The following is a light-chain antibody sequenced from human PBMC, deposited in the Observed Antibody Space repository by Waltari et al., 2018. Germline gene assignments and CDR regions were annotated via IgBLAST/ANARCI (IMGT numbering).Light chain of an antibody. CDR2: AAA. J-gene: IGKJ5*01. Sequence: DIQMTQPPSSLSASVGDRVTITCRASQSISSYLNWYQQKPGKAPKLLIYAAASLQSGVPSRFSGSGSGTDFTLTISSLQPEDFATYYCXQSYSTPQITFGQGTRLEIK. V-gene: IGKV1-39*01. CDR1: QSISSY. CDR3: XQSYSTPQIT.